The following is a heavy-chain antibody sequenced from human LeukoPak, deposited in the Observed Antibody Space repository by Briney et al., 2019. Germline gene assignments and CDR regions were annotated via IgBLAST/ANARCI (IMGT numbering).Heavy chain of an antibody. V-gene: IGHV3-49*03. CDR2: IGSKTYGGTT. Sequence: GGSLRLSCAASGFTFSSNAMHWFRQAPGKGLEWVGFIGSKTYGGTTEYAPSVKGRFTISRDDSKSIAYLQMNTLKTEDTAVYYCTRDSIDDYDYVWGSYRPIYFDYWGQGTLVTVSS. J-gene: IGHJ4*02. D-gene: IGHD3-16*02. CDR1: GFTFSSNA. CDR3: TRDSIDDYDYVWGSYRPIYFDY.